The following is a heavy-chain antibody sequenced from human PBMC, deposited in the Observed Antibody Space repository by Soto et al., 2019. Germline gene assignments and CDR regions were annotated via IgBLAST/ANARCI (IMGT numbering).Heavy chain of an antibody. CDR3: ARGQTDEYCYGSGSYYYFAY. Sequence: QVQLVQSGAEVKKPGSSVKVSCKASGGTFSSYAISWVRQAPGQGLEWMGGIIPIFGTANYAQKFQGRVTVTADAATSTAYIELSSLRSEDTAVYYCARGQTDEYCYGSGSYYYFAYSGQGTPVTVSS. J-gene: IGHJ4*02. CDR1: GGTFSSYA. CDR2: IIPIFGTA. D-gene: IGHD3-10*01. V-gene: IGHV1-69*12.